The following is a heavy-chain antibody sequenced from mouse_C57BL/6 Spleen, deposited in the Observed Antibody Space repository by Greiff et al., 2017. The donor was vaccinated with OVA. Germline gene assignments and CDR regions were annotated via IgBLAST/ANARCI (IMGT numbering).Heavy chain of an antibody. CDR1: GFSLTSYG. CDR3: AKDYGSSYWWYFDV. CDR2: IWRGGST. Sequence: VHLVESGPGLVQPSQSLSITCTVSGFSLTSYGVHWVRQSPGKGLEWLGVIWRGGSTDYTAAFMSRLSITKDNSKSQVFFKMNSLQADDTAIYYCAKDYGSSYWWYFDVWGTGTTVTVSS. J-gene: IGHJ1*03. D-gene: IGHD1-1*01. V-gene: IGHV2-5*01.